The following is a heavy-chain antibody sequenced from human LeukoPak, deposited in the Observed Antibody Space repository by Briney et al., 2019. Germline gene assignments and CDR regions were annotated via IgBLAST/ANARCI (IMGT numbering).Heavy chain of an antibody. CDR2: ISSSGSTI. V-gene: IGHV3-48*03. Sequence: GGSLRLSCAASGFTFSSSEMNWVRQAPGKGLEWVSYISSSGSTIYYADSVKGRFTISRDNAKNSLYLQMNSLRAEDTAVYYCARAHTSKWERLRAMYYFDYWGQGTLVTVSS. D-gene: IGHD1-26*01. CDR3: ARAHTSKWERLRAMYYFDY. J-gene: IGHJ4*02. CDR1: GFTFSSSE.